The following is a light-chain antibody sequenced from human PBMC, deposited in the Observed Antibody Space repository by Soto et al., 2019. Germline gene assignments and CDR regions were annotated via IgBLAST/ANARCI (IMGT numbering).Light chain of an antibody. J-gene: IGKJ5*01. CDR3: QQNYEWPPLT. CDR1: RSVRSY. V-gene: IGKV3-11*01. CDR2: DAS. Sequence: EIVLTQSPATLSLSPGERATLSCRASRSVRSYLAWYQQKPGQAPRLLIYDASNRAAGIPARFSGSGSETDFTLTTSNLEPEDFAVYYCQQNYEWPPLTFGQGTRLEIK.